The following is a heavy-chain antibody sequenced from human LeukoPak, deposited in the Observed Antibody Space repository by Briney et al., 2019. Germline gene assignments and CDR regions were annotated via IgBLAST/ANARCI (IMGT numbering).Heavy chain of an antibody. Sequence: GGSLRLSCAASGFTFSSYATFWVRQTPGKGLEWVSAISGSISGSGGKTYYADSVKGRFTISRDNSKNTLLLQMNSLRAEDTAVYYCATPAYRDRGGFDHWGQGTLSPSRQ. V-gene: IGHV3-23*01. D-gene: IGHD1-26*01. CDR1: GFTFSSYA. CDR3: ATPAYRDRGGFDH. J-gene: IGHJ4*02. CDR2: ISGSISGSGGKT.